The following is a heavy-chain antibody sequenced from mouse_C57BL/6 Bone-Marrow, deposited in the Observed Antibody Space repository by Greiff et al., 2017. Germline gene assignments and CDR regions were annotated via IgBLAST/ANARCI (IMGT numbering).Heavy chain of an antibody. V-gene: IGHV5-17*01. CDR2: ISSGSSTI. D-gene: IGHD1-3*01. Sequence: EVKVIESGGGLVKPGGSLKLSCAASGFTFSDYGMHWVRQAPEKGLEWVAYISSGSSTIYYADTVKGRFTISRDNAKNTLFLQMTSLRSEDTAMYYCARLAPYYFDYWGQGTTLTVSS. CDR1: GFTFSDYG. CDR3: ARLAPYYFDY. J-gene: IGHJ2*01.